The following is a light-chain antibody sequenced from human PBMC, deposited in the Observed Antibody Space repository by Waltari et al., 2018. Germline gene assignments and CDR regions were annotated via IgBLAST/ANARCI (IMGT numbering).Light chain of an antibody. CDR3: QQYNDWPRT. CDR2: SAS. V-gene: IGKV3-15*01. CDR1: QSVSSY. Sequence: EIVLTQSPATLSFSAGDRATLSCRASQSVSSYLAWYQQKPGQAPRLLMYSASTRASGLPARFSGSGSGTEFTLTISSLHSEDFAVYYCQQYNDWPRTFGQGTKLEI. J-gene: IGKJ2*01.